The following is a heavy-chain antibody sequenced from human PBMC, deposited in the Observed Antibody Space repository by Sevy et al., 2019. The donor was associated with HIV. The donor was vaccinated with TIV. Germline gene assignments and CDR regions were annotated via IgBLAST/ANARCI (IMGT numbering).Heavy chain of an antibody. V-gene: IGHV3-30*04. CDR2: ISYDGSNK. Sequence: LRLSCAASGFTFSSYAMHWVRQAPGKGLEWVAVISYDGSNKYYADSVKGRFTISRDNSKNTLYLQMNSLRAEDTAVYYCARDTAIVVVPAAKGAFDYWGQGTLVTVSS. D-gene: IGHD2-2*01. CDR1: GFTFSSYA. CDR3: ARDTAIVVVPAAKGAFDY. J-gene: IGHJ4*02.